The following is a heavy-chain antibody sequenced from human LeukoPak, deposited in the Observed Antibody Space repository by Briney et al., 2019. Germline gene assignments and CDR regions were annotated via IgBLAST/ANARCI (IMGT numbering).Heavy chain of an antibody. CDR3: ARGPKYYYDDSAYYYGYFDY. CDR1: AXTFSYYA. V-gene: IGHV3-30-3*01. Sequence: PGGSLRLSCAASAXTFSYYAVHWVRQAPGKGLEWVAVISYDGSNKYYADSVKGRFTISRDSSKNTLYLQMNSLRSEDTAVYYCARGPKYYYDDSAYYYGYFDYWGQGTLVTVSS. J-gene: IGHJ4*02. D-gene: IGHD3-22*01. CDR2: ISYDGSNK.